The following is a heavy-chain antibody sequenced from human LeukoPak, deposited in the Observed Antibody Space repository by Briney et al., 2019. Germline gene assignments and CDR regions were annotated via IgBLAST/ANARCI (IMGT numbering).Heavy chain of an antibody. Sequence: SVKVSCKASGGTFSSYAISWVRQAPGQGLEWMGRIIPIFGTANYAQKFQGRVTITTDESTSTAYMELSSLRSEDTGVYYCARGYYYDSSGYYWSFDPWGQGTLVTVSS. CDR3: ARGYYYDSSGYYWSFDP. J-gene: IGHJ5*02. CDR2: IIPIFGTA. D-gene: IGHD3-22*01. V-gene: IGHV1-69*05. CDR1: GGTFSSYA.